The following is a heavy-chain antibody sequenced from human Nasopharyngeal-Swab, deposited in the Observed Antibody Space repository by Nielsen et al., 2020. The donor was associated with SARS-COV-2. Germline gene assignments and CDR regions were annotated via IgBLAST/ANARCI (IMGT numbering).Heavy chain of an antibody. J-gene: IGHJ6*02. CDR3: ARRPYSSSSGDYYYGMDV. D-gene: IGHD6-6*01. V-gene: IGHV1-69*13. Sequence: SVKVSCKASRGTFSSYAISWVRQAPGQGLEWMGGIIPIFGTANYAQKFQGRVTITADESTSTAYMELSSLRSGDTAVYYCARRPYSSSSGDYYYGMDVWGQGTTVTVSS. CDR2: IIPIFGTA. CDR1: RGTFSSYA.